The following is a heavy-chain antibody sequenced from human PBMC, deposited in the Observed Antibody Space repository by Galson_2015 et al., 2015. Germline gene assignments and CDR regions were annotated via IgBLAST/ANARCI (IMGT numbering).Heavy chain of an antibody. CDR3: ARVFVAGYRRGGYYFDY. J-gene: IGHJ4*02. CDR1: GFSLPTRGMC. V-gene: IGHV2-70*01. Sequence: PALVNPTQPLTLPCTFSGFSLPTRGMCVSWIRQPPGKAPEWLALIAWDGEEYCSTSLKTRLTISKDTSKNQVVLTVTNMDPVDTATYYCARVFVAGYRRGGYYFDYWGQGTLVTVSS. CDR2: IAWDGEE. D-gene: IGHD6-19*01.